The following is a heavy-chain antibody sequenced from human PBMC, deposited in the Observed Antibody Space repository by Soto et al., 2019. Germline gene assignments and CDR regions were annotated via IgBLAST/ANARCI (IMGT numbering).Heavy chain of an antibody. J-gene: IGHJ6*02. D-gene: IGHD3-10*01. Sequence: GASVKVSCKAYGYTFTSYDIHWVRQATGHGLAWMGWMTPNSGNTGYAQKFQGRVTMTRNTSISTAYMELSSLRSEDTAVYYCARGALLWFGASEGYYYGMDVWGQGTTVTVSS. CDR1: GYTFTSYD. V-gene: IGHV1-8*01. CDR3: ARGALLWFGASEGYYYGMDV. CDR2: MTPNSGNT.